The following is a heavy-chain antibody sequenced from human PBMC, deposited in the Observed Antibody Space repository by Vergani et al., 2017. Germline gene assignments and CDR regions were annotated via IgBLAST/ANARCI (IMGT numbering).Heavy chain of an antibody. D-gene: IGHD6-13*01. CDR2: LSTTGGA. CDR3: AGDTHSWQRADR. J-gene: IGHJ5*02. V-gene: IGHV4-59*02. CDR1: GVSVTDYN. Sequence: QAQLQESGPGLVKPSETLSLTCHVFGVSVTDYNCNWIRQAPGKGLEWIGSLSTTGGATHASHNHSLMSRVSISVDTSKSQFCLRLTSVTAADSAIYYFAGDTHSWQRADRWGQGLLVSVSS.